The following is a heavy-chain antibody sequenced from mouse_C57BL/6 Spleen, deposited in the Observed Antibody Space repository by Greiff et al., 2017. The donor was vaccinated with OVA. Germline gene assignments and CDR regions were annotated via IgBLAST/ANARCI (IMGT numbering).Heavy chain of an antibody. V-gene: IGHV1-42*01. CDR3: ARSLLRSRYFDV. J-gene: IGHJ1*03. Sequence: EVMLVESGPELVKPGASVKISCKASGYSFTGYYMNWVKQSPEKSLEWIGEINPSTGGTTYNQKFKAKATLTVDKSSSTAYMQLKSLTSEDSAVYYCARSLLRSRYFDVWGTGTTVTVSS. CDR1: GYSFTGYY. CDR2: INPSTGGT. D-gene: IGHD5-1*01.